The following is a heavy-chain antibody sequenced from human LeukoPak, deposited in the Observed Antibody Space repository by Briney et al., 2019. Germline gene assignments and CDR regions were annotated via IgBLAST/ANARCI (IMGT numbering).Heavy chain of an antibody. CDR1: GFTFSSYA. V-gene: IGHV3-30-3*01. J-gene: IGHJ4*02. Sequence: PGRSLRLSCAASGFTFSSYAMHWVRQAPGKGLEWVAVISYDGSNKYYADSVKGRFTISRDNSKNTLYLQMNSLRAEDTAVYYCASGRDGYNSPLYYFDYWGQGTLVTVSS. CDR3: ASGRDGYNSPLYYFDY. CDR2: ISYDGSNK. D-gene: IGHD5-24*01.